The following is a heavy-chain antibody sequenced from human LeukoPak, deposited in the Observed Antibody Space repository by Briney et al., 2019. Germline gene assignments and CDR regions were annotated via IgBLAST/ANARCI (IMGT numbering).Heavy chain of an antibody. CDR3: AKDLYDSSGYQEQTLDY. J-gene: IGHJ4*02. CDR1: GFAFGSYG. D-gene: IGHD3-22*01. V-gene: IGHV3-23*01. CDR2: ISASGSNP. Sequence: PGGSLRLSCAASGFAFGSYGMSWVRQAPGKGLEWGAAISASGSNPHYSDSVKGRFLISRDNTENTLYLQMNSLRAEDTAVYYCAKDLYDSSGYQEQTLDYWGQGTLVTVSS.